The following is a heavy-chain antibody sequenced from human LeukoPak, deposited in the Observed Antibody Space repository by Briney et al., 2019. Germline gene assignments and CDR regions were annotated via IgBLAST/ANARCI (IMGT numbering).Heavy chain of an antibody. CDR2: IYYSGST. D-gene: IGHD3-16*02. Sequence: SETLSLTCTVSGCSISSGGYYWSWLRQHPGKGLEWIGYIYYSGSTYYNPSLKSRVTISVDTSKNQFSLKLSSVTAADTAVYYCARVGSRDYVWGSYRALYYFDYWGQGTLVTVSS. V-gene: IGHV4-31*03. J-gene: IGHJ4*02. CDR1: GCSISSGGYY. CDR3: ARVGSRDYVWGSYRALYYFDY.